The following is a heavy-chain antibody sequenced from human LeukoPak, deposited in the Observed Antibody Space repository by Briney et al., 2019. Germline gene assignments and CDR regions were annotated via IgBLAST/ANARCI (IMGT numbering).Heavy chain of an antibody. J-gene: IGHJ4*02. V-gene: IGHV6-1*01. CDR2: TYYRSKWYN. Sequence: SQTLSLTCAISGDSVSSNSAAWNWIRQSASRGLEWVGRTYYRSKWYNDYALSVKGRITINPDTSKNQFSLQLNSVTPEDTAVYYCAWGWNSFDYWGQGTLVTVSS. CDR1: GDSVSSNSAA. CDR3: AWGWNSFDY. D-gene: IGHD3-16*01.